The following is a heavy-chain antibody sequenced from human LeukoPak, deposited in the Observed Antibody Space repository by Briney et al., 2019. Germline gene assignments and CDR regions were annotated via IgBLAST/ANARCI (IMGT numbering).Heavy chain of an antibody. CDR3: ARGTRRWLQLNYYYYYMDV. CDR1: GGSFSGYY. V-gene: IGHV4-34*01. Sequence: SETLSLTCAVYGGSFSGYYWSWIRQPPGKGLEWIGEINHSESTNYNPSLKSRVTISVDTSKNQFSLKLSSVTAADTAVYYCARGTRRWLQLNYYYYYMDVWGKGTTVTVSS. J-gene: IGHJ6*03. CDR2: INHSEST. D-gene: IGHD5-24*01.